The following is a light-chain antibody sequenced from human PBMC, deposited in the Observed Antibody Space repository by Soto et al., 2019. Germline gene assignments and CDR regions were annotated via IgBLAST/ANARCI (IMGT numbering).Light chain of an antibody. Sequence: QSVLTQPASVSGSPRQSITISCTGTSSDVGGSGLVSWYQFHPGKAPKLLIFEGFKRPSGVSNRFSGSKSGSTASLTISGLQAEDEADYYCCSYAGRSTWDVVFGGGTKLTVL. V-gene: IGLV2-23*01. J-gene: IGLJ2*01. CDR2: EGF. CDR3: CSYAGRSTWDVV. CDR1: SSDVGGSGL.